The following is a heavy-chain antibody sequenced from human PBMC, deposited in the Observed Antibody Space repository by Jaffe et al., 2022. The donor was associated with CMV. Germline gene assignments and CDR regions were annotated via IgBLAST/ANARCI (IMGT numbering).Heavy chain of an antibody. Sequence: EVQLVESGGGLVQPGRSLRLSCTASGFTFGDYAMSWVRQAPGKGLEWVGFIRSKAYGGTTEYAASVKGRFTISRDDSKSIAYLQMNSLKTEDTAVYYCTRVGYDILTGYYTGYYYYMDVWGKGTTVTVSS. CDR1: GFTFGDYA. J-gene: IGHJ6*03. CDR2: IRSKAYGGTT. V-gene: IGHV3-49*04. D-gene: IGHD3-9*01. CDR3: TRVGYDILTGYYTGYYYYMDV.